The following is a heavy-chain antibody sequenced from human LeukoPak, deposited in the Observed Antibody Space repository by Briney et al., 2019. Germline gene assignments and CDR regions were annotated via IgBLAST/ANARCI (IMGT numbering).Heavy chain of an antibody. CDR3: ANDGGYSYGRPFDY. D-gene: IGHD5-18*01. J-gene: IGHJ4*02. Sequence: GGSLRLSCAASGFTFSNYAMSWVRQAPGKGLEWVSAISGSGGSTYYADSVKGQFTISRDNSKNTLYLQMNSLRAEDTAVYYCANDGGYSYGRPFDYWGQGTLVTVSS. CDR2: ISGSGGST. V-gene: IGHV3-23*01. CDR1: GFTFSNYA.